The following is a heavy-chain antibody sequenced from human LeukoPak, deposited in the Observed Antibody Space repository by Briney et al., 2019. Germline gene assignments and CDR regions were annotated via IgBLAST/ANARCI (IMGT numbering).Heavy chain of an antibody. CDR2: ISGSGGST. D-gene: IGHD6-19*01. CDR3: AKGRYSSGWSRHDY. V-gene: IGHV3-23*01. CDR1: GFTFSSYA. Sequence: GGSLRLSCAASGFTFSSYAMSWVRQAPGKGLEWVSAISGSGGSTYYADSVKGRFTISRDNSKNTLYLQMNSLRAEDTAVYYCAKGRYSSGWSRHDYWGQGTLVTVSS. J-gene: IGHJ4*02.